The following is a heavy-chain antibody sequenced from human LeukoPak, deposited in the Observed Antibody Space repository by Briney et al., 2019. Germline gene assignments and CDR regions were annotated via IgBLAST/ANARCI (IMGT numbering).Heavy chain of an antibody. V-gene: IGHV3-64*01. Sequence: PGGSLRLSCAASGFTFSSYAMHWVRQAPGKGLEYVSAISSNGGSTYYANSVKGRFTISRDNSKNTLYLQMGSLRAEDMAVYYCERERSSSSREAFDIWGQGTMVTVSS. D-gene: IGHD6-13*01. J-gene: IGHJ3*02. CDR1: GFTFSSYA. CDR2: ISSNGGST. CDR3: ERERSSSSREAFDI.